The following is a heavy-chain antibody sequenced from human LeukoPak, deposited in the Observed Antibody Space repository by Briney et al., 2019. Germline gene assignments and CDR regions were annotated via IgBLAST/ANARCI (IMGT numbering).Heavy chain of an antibody. J-gene: IGHJ3*02. CDR3: ATWAVAGQRLAFDI. CDR2: IRFDGSNK. V-gene: IGHV3-30*02. CDR1: GFTFSTFA. D-gene: IGHD6-19*01. Sequence: PGGSLRLSCAASGFTFSTFAMHWVRQAPGKGLEWVAFIRFDGSNKYYADSVKGRFTISRDNSQNTLFLQMNSLRADDTAVYYCATWAVAGQRLAFDIWGQGTMVTVSS.